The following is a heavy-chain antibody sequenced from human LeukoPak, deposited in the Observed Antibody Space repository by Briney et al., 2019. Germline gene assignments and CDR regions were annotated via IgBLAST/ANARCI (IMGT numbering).Heavy chain of an antibody. Sequence: ASVKVSCKSPGYTFTGEYVYWVRQAPGQGLEWMGWINPNSGGTKSAQKFQGRVIMTRDTSISTAYMELRSLSSDDTAVYYCARGRQFHLGELFAFVEFSQPWGQGPLVTVFS. CDR2: INPNSGGT. V-gene: IGHV1-2*02. CDR3: ARGRQFHLGELFAFVEFSQP. J-gene: IGHJ1*01. CDR1: GYTFTGEY. D-gene: IGHD3-16*01.